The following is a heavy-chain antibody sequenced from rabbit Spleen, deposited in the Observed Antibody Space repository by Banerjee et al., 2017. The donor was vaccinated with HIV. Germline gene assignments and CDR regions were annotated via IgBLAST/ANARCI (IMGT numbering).Heavy chain of an antibody. CDR3: ARDLDDVIGWNFDW. CDR2: INAITGKA. V-gene: IGHV1S45*01. J-gene: IGHJ4*01. Sequence: QEQLVESGGGLVQPEGSLTLTCTASGFSFSNKAVMCWVRQAPGKGLQWIACINAITGKAVYATWAKGRFTFSKTSATTVTLQMTSLTAADTATYFCARDLDDVIGWNFDWWGQGTLVTVS. D-gene: IGHD1-1*01. CDR1: GFSFSNKAV.